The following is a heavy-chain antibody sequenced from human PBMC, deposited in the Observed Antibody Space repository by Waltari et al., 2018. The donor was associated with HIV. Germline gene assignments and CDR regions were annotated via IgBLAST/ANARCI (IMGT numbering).Heavy chain of an antibody. J-gene: IGHJ6*02. CDR2: VNHVGSA. D-gene: IGHD6-13*01. CDR3: VRGYAAAAPYYGLDV. Sequence: VRLESWGTGPLKPSATLSLRCSVHGGSFSGYYWSWIRQFPERGLEWLAEVNHVGSAKYNPSLESRVSISVDTSKKQFYLKVRSVTAADTAVYYCVRGYAAAAPYYGLDVWGQGTAVSVSS. CDR1: GGSFSGYY. V-gene: IGHV4-34*02.